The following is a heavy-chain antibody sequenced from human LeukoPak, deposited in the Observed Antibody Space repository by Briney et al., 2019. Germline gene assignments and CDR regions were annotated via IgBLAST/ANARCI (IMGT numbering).Heavy chain of an antibody. CDR1: GFTFGDYA. J-gene: IGHJ4*02. Sequence: PGGSLRLSCTASGFTFGDYAMSWIRQAPGKGLEWVSFIRSKAYGETADYAASVKGRFTISRDDSKAIAYLQMNSLKTEDTAVYHCTTLGYSYGQYYFDYWGQGTLVTVSS. D-gene: IGHD5-18*01. CDR2: IRSKAYGETA. V-gene: IGHV3-49*03. CDR3: TTLGYSYGQYYFDY.